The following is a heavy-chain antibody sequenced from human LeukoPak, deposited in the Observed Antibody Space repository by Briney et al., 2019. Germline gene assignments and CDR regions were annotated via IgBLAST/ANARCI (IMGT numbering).Heavy chain of an antibody. CDR2: INAGNGSP. CDR1: GYTFTSYG. D-gene: IGHD3-10*01. V-gene: IGHV1-3*01. J-gene: IGHJ4*02. Sequence: ASVKVSCKASGYTFTSYGISWVRQAPGQRLEWMGWINAGNGSPKYSQNFQGRVSITRDTSASVVYMELSSLTSEDTAVYYCARGNDPDYWGQGTLVTVSS. CDR3: ARGNDPDY.